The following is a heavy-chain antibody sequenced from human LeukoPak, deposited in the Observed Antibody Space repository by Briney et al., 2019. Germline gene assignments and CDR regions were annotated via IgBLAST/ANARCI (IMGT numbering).Heavy chain of an antibody. CDR1: GFTFSSYA. Sequence: GESLRLSCAASGFTFSSYAMKWVRQAPGKGLEWGSAISRTSAYIYYSDSVKGRFTISRDNAKNSVYLQIDSLRAEDTAVYYCARDERRYCSDSSCYPGDYWGQGTLVTVSS. J-gene: IGHJ4*02. CDR3: ARDERRYCSDSSCYPGDY. D-gene: IGHD2-2*01. V-gene: IGHV3-21*01. CDR2: ISRTSAYI.